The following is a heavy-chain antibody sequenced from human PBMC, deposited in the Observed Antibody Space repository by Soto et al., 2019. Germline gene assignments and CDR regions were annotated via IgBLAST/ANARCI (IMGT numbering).Heavy chain of an antibody. CDR3: ARSIAVAGRGRGYYFDY. D-gene: IGHD6-19*01. CDR2: ISSSSSTI. Sequence: GGSLRLSCAASGFTFSSYSMNWVRQAPGKGLEWVSYISSSSSTIYYADSVKGRFTISRDNAKNSLYLQMNSLRDEDTAVYYCARSIAVAGRGRGYYFDYWGQGTLVTVSS. J-gene: IGHJ4*02. CDR1: GFTFSSYS. V-gene: IGHV3-48*02.